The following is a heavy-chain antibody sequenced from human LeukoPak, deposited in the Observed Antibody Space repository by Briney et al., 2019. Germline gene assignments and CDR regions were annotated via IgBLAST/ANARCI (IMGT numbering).Heavy chain of an antibody. Sequence: SETLSLTCTVSGGSISSYYWNWIRQPPGKGLEWIGYIYYSGSTNYNPSLRSRVTISVDTSKNQFSLKLSSVTAADTAVYYCARKTDSSGWYVDYWGQGTLVTVSS. V-gene: IGHV4-59*01. CDR2: IYYSGST. D-gene: IGHD6-19*01. J-gene: IGHJ4*02. CDR3: ARKTDSSGWYVDY. CDR1: GGSISSYY.